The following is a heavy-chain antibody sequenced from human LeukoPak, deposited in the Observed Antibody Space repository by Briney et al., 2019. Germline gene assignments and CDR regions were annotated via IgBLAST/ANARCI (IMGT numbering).Heavy chain of an antibody. V-gene: IGHV3-21*01. CDR1: GFTFRSYN. CDR3: ARDQGSGWWAY. D-gene: IGHD6-19*01. CDR2: ISDSSSSI. J-gene: IGHJ4*02. Sequence: GGSLRLSYAASGFTFRSYNFHWVRQAPGKGLEWVSFISDSSSSIYYADSVKGRFTISRDNAKNSLYLQVNSLRAEDTAVYYCARDQGSGWWAYWGQGTLVTVSS.